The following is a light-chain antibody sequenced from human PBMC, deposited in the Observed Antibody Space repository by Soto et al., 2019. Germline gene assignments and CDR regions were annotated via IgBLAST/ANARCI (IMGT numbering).Light chain of an antibody. CDR3: SSYTTSGTLVV. CDR1: SSDVGAYNY. V-gene: IGLV2-14*01. CDR2: DVN. J-gene: IGLJ2*01. Sequence: QSALTQPASVSGSPGQSITISCTGTSSDVGAYNYVSWYQQHPGKAPKLLIYDVNNRPSGVSIRFSASKSGNTASLTISGLQAEDESDYYCSSYTTSGTLVVFGGGTKLTVL.